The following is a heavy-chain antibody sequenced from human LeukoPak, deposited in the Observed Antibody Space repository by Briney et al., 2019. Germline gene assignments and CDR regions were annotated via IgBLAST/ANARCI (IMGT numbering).Heavy chain of an antibody. V-gene: IGHV4-61*02. CDR3: ARGTGYSYGYFFDY. J-gene: IGHJ4*02. D-gene: IGHD5-18*01. CDR1: GGSISSGSYY. CDR2: IYTSGST. Sequence: SETLSLTCTVSGGSISSGSYYWSWIRQPAGKGLEWIGRIYTSGSTNYNPSLKSRVTISVDTSKNQFSLKLSSVTAAGTAVYYCARGTGYSYGYFFDYWGQGTLVTVSS.